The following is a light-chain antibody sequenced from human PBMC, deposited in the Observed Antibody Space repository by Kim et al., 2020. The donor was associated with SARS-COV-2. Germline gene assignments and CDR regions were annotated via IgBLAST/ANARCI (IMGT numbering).Light chain of an antibody. J-gene: IGKJ4*01. Sequence: VMTQSPVTLSVSPGERATLSCRARRSIGSNLAWYQQKPGQAPRLLIYDASSRATGVPARFSGSGSGTDFTLTITSLQSDDFAIYYCRQYHNWPPLTFGGGTKVDIK. CDR2: DAS. CDR1: RSIGSN. V-gene: IGKV3-15*01. CDR3: RQYHNWPPLT.